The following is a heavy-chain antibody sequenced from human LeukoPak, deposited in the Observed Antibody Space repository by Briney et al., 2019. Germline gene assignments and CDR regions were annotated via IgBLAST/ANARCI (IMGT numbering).Heavy chain of an antibody. CDR2: FDPEDGET. Sequence: ASVKVSCKVSGYTLTELSMHWVRQAPGKGLEWMGGFDPEDGETIYAQKFQGRVTMTTDTSTSTAYMELRSLRSDDTALYHCARGYCSSTSCYFDYWGQGTLVTVSS. J-gene: IGHJ4*02. CDR3: ARGYCSSTSCYFDY. CDR1: GYTLTELS. V-gene: IGHV1-24*01. D-gene: IGHD2-2*01.